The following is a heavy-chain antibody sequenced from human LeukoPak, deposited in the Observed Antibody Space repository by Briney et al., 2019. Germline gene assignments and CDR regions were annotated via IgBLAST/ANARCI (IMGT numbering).Heavy chain of an antibody. CDR1: GFTFSNAW. J-gene: IGHJ4*02. V-gene: IGHV3-15*01. CDR2: IKSKTDGGTK. CDR3: STSRPTGYYNS. Sequence: GGSLRLSCAASGFTFSNAWMSWVRQAPGKGLEWVGRIKSKTDGGTKDYAAPVRGRFTISRDDSKNTLYLQMNSLKTEDTAGYYFSTSRPTGYYNSWGQGTLVTVSS. D-gene: IGHD3-9*01.